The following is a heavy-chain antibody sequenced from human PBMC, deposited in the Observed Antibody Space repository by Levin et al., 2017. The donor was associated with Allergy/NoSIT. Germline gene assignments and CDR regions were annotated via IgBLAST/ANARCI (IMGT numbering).Heavy chain of an antibody. Sequence: SETLSLTCAVSGGSISSGGYSWSWIRQPPGKGLEWIGYIYHSGSTYYNPSLKSRVTISVDRSKNQFSLKLSSVTAADTAVYYCARAGFGEKGDAFDIWGQGTMVTVSS. CDR2: IYHSGST. CDR1: GGSISSGGYS. CDR3: ARAGFGEKGDAFDI. V-gene: IGHV4-30-2*01. D-gene: IGHD3-3*01. J-gene: IGHJ3*02.